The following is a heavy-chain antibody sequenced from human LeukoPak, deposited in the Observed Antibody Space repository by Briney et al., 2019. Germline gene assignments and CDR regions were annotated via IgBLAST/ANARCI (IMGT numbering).Heavy chain of an antibody. V-gene: IGHV3-53*01. Sequence: PGGSLRLSCAASGFTVSSNYMSWARQAPGKGLEWVSVIYSGGSTYYADSVKGRFTISRDNSKNTLYLQMNSLRAEDTAVYYCTRGTTVVTLSFDYWGQGTLVTVSS. J-gene: IGHJ4*02. CDR1: GFTVSSNY. D-gene: IGHD4-23*01. CDR3: TRGTTVVTLSFDY. CDR2: IYSGGST.